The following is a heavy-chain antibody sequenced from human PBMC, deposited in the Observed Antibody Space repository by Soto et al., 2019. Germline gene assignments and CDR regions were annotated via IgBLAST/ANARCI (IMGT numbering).Heavy chain of an antibody. Sequence: GGSLRLSCAACGFTFSSYEMNGVRQAPGKGLEWVSYISSSGSTIYYADSVKGRFTISRDNAKNSLYLQMNSLRAEDTAVYYCARSPVEMATINGMDVWGQGTTVTVSS. V-gene: IGHV3-48*03. CDR2: ISSSGSTI. CDR1: GFTFSSYE. CDR3: ARSPVEMATINGMDV. J-gene: IGHJ6*02. D-gene: IGHD5-12*01.